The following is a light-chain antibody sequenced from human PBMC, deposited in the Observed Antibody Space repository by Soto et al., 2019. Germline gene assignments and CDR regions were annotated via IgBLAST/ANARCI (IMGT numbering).Light chain of an antibody. CDR2: RAS. V-gene: IGKV3-20*01. CDR3: QQYGSSPLT. Sequence: EIVLTQSPGTLSLSPGERATLSCRASQSVSSSYLAWYQQKPGQTPKVLIYRASSRATGIPDRFSGSGSGTDFTLTISRLEPEDFAVYYCQQYGSSPLTFGGRTKVDIK. J-gene: IGKJ4*01. CDR1: QSVSSSY.